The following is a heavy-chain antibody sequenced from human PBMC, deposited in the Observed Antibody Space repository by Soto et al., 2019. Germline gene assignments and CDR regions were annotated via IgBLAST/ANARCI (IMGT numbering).Heavy chain of an antibody. Sequence: EVQLLESGGGLVQPGGSLRLSCAASGFTFSSYAMSWVRQAPGKGLEWVSAISGSGGSTYYADSVKGRFTISRDNSKNTLYLQMNSLRAEDTAVYYCAKDRMDTAIVTDGSDYWGQGTLVTVSS. D-gene: IGHD5-18*01. V-gene: IGHV3-23*01. CDR3: AKDRMDTAIVTDGSDY. CDR2: ISGSGGST. J-gene: IGHJ4*02. CDR1: GFTFSSYA.